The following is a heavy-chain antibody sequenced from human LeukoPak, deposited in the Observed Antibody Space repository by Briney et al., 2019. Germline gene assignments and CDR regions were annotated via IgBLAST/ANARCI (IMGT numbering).Heavy chain of an antibody. CDR2: ISSSTCYI. CDR1: GFTFSSYS. J-gene: IGHJ3*02. CDR3: ARATNRRFDI. V-gene: IGHV3-21*01. D-gene: IGHD2-8*01. Sequence: NPGGSLRLSCAASGFTFSSYSMNWVRQAPGKGLEWVSFISSSTCYISYADSVKGRFTISRDNAKSSLWLQMNSLRAEDTAVYYCARATNRRFDIWGQGTMVTVSS.